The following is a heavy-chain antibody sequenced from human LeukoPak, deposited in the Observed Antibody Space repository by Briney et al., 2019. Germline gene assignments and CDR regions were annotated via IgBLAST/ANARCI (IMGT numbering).Heavy chain of an antibody. CDR1: GYTFTSYD. D-gene: IGHD1-26*01. Sequence: ASVKVSCKASGYTFTSYDINWVRQATGQGLEWMGWMNPNSGNTGYAQKFQGRVTMTRNTSISTAYMKLSSLRSEDTAVYYCARGTVSGSYYYYYGMDVWGQGTTVTVSS. V-gene: IGHV1-8*01. CDR3: ARGTVSGSYYYYYGMDV. J-gene: IGHJ6*02. CDR2: MNPNSGNT.